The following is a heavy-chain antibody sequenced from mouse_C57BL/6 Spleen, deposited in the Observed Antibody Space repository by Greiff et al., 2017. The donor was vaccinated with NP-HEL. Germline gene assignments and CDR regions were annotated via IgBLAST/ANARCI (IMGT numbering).Heavy chain of an antibody. J-gene: IGHJ1*03. V-gene: IGHV1-42*01. D-gene: IGHD2-4*01. CDR2: INPSTGGT. Sequence: EVQLQQSGPELVKPGASVKISCKASGYSFTGYYMNWVKQSPEKSLEWIGEINPSTGGTTYNQKFKAKATLTVDKSSSTAYMQLKSLTSEDSAVYYCARWGFDYDELYWYCDVWGTGTTVTVSS. CDR3: ARWGFDYDELYWYCDV. CDR1: GYSFTGYY.